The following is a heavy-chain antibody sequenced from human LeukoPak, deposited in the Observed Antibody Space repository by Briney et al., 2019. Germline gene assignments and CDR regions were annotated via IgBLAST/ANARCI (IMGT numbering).Heavy chain of an antibody. CDR3: VRVPY. Sequence: GGSLRLSCAASGFTFSGYYMSWMRQAPGKGLEWTSYISSDGSIVYYADSVKGRFTISRDNAKSLLYLQMDTVRAEDTAVYYCVRVPYWGQGSLVIVSS. CDR1: GFTFSGYY. V-gene: IGHV3-11*01. CDR2: ISSDGSIV. D-gene: IGHD5/OR15-5a*01. J-gene: IGHJ4*02.